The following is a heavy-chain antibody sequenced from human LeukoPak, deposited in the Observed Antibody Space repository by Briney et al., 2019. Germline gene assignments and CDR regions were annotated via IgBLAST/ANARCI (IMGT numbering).Heavy chain of an antibody. CDR2: ISYDGSNK. D-gene: IGHD1-26*01. Sequence: GGSLRLSCAASGFTFSSYGMHRVRQAPGKGLEWVAVISYDGSNKYYADSVKGRFTISRDNSRNTLYLQMNSLRAEDTAVYYCARDRRTIVGASNAPCFDYWGQGTLVTVSS. V-gene: IGHV3-30*03. CDR1: GFTFSSYG. CDR3: ARDRRTIVGASNAPCFDY. J-gene: IGHJ4*02.